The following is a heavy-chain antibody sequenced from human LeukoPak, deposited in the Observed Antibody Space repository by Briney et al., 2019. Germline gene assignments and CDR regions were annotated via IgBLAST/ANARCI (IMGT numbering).Heavy chain of an antibody. CDR1: GFTFSDYY. D-gene: IGHD6-13*01. J-gene: IGHJ4*02. CDR3: ARDSGQRIAAAHFDY. CDR2: ISSSGSTI. Sequence: GGSLRLSCAASGFTFSDYYMSWIRQAPGKGLEWVSYISSSGSTIYYADSVKGRFTNSRDNAKNSLYLQMNSLRAEDTAVYYCARDSGQRIAAAHFDYWGQGTLVTVSS. V-gene: IGHV3-11*01.